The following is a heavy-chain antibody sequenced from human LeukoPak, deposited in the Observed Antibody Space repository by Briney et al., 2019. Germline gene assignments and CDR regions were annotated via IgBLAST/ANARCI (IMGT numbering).Heavy chain of an antibody. CDR3: ARDRAYCGGDCFEYFQH. CDR1: GFTFSSYA. D-gene: IGHD2-21*02. J-gene: IGHJ1*01. V-gene: IGHV3-30-3*01. Sequence: PGGSLRLSCAASGFTFSSYAMHWVRQAPGKGLEWVAVISYDGSNKYYADSVKGRFTISRDYSKNTLYLQMNSLRAEDTAVYYCARDRAYCGGDCFEYFQHWGQGTLVTVSS. CDR2: ISYDGSNK.